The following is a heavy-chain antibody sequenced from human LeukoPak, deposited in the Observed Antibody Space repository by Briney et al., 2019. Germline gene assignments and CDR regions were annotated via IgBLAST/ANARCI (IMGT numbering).Heavy chain of an antibody. Sequence: GASVKVSCKASGGTFSSYAISWVRQAPGQGLEWMGRIIPILGIANYAQKFQGRVTITADKSTSTAYMELSSLRSEDTAVYYCATGGDLTSDAFDIWGQGTMVTVSS. D-gene: IGHD3-16*01. V-gene: IGHV1-69*04. CDR1: GGTFSSYA. CDR3: ATGGDLTSDAFDI. J-gene: IGHJ3*02. CDR2: IIPILGIA.